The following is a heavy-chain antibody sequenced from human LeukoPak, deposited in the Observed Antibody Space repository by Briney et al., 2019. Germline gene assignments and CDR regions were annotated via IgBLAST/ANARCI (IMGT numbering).Heavy chain of an antibody. CDR3: ARAAGTTRTFGY. Sequence: PGGSLRLSCADSGFTFSSYWMGWLRQAPGRGLECVAYIKEDGSEKYYVGSVKGRFTISRDNAKNSLWLQMNSLRVEDTATYYCARAAGTTRTFGYWGQGILVTVSS. V-gene: IGHV3-7*04. CDR1: GFTFSSYW. CDR2: IKEDGSEK. D-gene: IGHD1-7*01. J-gene: IGHJ4*02.